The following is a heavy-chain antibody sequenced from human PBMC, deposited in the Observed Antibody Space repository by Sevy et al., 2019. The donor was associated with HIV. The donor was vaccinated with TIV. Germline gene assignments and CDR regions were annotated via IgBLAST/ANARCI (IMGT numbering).Heavy chain of an antibody. V-gene: IGHV4-39*01. Sequence: SETLSLTCSVSGASISRTFYFWGWIRQPPGKGLEWIANFYYTGTTYYNPSLKSRVTLSVDMSENRLYLKLSSVTAADTAVYYCARSMAYADSPLQFWFAPWGQGTLVTVSS. CDR3: ARSMAYADSPLQFWFAP. J-gene: IGHJ5*02. D-gene: IGHD4-17*01. CDR1: GASISRTFYF. CDR2: FYYTGTT.